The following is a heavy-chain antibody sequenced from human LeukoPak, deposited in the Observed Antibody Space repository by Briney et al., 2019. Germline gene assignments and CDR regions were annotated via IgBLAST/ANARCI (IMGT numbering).Heavy chain of an antibody. CDR2: IIPIFGTA. CDR3: ASRLPAPHCSGGSCYFQDYYYYGMDV. D-gene: IGHD2-15*01. V-gene: IGHV1-69*13. CDR1: GGTFSSYA. J-gene: IGHJ6*02. Sequence: SVKVSCKASGGTFSSYAISWVRQAPGQGLEWMGGIIPIFGTANYAQKFQGRVTITADESTSTAYMELSSLGSEDTAVYYCASRLPAPHCSGGSCYFQDYYYYGMDVWGQGTTVTVSS.